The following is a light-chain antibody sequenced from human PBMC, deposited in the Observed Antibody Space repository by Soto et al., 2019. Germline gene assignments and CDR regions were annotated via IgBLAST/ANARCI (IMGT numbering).Light chain of an antibody. CDR1: SSNIGSNY. Sequence: QSVLTQPPSVSAPPGQKVTISCSGSSSNIGSNYVSWYQQLPGSAPKLLIYDNNKRPSGIPDRFSGSKSGTSATLGITGLQTGDEADYYCGTWDSSLSAGVFGGGTKLTV. V-gene: IGLV1-51*01. CDR2: DNN. J-gene: IGLJ3*02. CDR3: GTWDSSLSAGV.